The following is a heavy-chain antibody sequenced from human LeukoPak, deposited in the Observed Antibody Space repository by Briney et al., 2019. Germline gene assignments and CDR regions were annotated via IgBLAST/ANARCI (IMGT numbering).Heavy chain of an antibody. J-gene: IGHJ4*02. Sequence: GGSLRLSCAASGFTFSDYYMSWIRQAPGKGLERVSYICDSGRTIYYADSVKGRFTISRDNAKNSVYLQMNNLRAEDTAVYYCARDRLGDYDHSGYYDKWGQGTLVTVSS. V-gene: IGHV3-11*01. CDR2: ICDSGRTI. CDR3: ARDRLGDYDHSGYYDK. CDR1: GFTFSDYY. D-gene: IGHD3-22*01.